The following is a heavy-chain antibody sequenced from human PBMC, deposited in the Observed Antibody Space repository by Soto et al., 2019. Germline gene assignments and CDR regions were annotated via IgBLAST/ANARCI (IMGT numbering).Heavy chain of an antibody. CDR1: GGSISSGGYY. CDR3: ARDYYDSSGYYSPWAYYYGMDV. V-gene: IGHV4-61*08. J-gene: IGHJ6*02. D-gene: IGHD3-22*01. CDR2: IYYSGST. Sequence: PSETLSLTCTVSGGSISSGGYYWSWIRQHPGKGLEWIGYIYYSGSTNYNPSLKSRVTISVDTSKNQFSLKLSSVTAADTAVYYCARDYYDSSGYYSPWAYYYGMDVWGQGTTVTVSS.